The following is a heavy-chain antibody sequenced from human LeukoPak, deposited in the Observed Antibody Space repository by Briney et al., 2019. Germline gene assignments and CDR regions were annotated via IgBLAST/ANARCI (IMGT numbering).Heavy chain of an antibody. J-gene: IGHJ4*02. CDR2: ISGSGGST. D-gene: IGHD6-13*01. Sequence: PGGSLRLSCAASGFTFSSYAMSWVRQAPGKGLEWVSAISGSGGSTYYADSVKGRFTISRDNAKSSLYLQMNSLRVEDTALYYCAVIVAAGTGGFDSWGQGTLVTVSS. V-gene: IGHV3-23*01. CDR1: GFTFSSYA. CDR3: AVIVAAGTGGFDS.